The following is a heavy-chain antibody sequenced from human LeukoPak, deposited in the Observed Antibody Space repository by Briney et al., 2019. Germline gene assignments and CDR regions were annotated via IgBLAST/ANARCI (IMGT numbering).Heavy chain of an antibody. D-gene: IGHD3-10*01. CDR2: ISGSGGST. CDR1: GFTFSSYA. J-gene: IGHJ4*02. V-gene: IGHV3-23*01. CDR3: AKGLYHYYGSGSYTLDY. Sequence: PGGSLRLSCAASGFTFSSYAMSWVRQAPGKGLEWVSAISGSGGSTYYADSVKGRFTISRDNSKNTLYLQMNSLRAEDTAVYYCAKGLYHYYGSGSYTLDYWGQGTQVTVSS.